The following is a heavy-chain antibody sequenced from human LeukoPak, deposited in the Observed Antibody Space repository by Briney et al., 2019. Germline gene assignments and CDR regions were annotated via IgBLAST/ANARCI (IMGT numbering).Heavy chain of an antibody. V-gene: IGHV3-21*01. CDR1: GFTFSSYT. CDR2: ISSNSHYI. J-gene: IGHJ4*02. Sequence: GGSLRLSCAASGFTFSSYTMNWVRQAPGKGLEWVSCISSNSHYIYYADSVKGRFTISRDNAKNSLYLQTNSLRAEDAAVYYCARDGSAHHNDNTGYRGEFDSWGQGAPVTVSS. D-gene: IGHD3-9*01. CDR3: ARDGSAHHNDNTGYRGEFDS.